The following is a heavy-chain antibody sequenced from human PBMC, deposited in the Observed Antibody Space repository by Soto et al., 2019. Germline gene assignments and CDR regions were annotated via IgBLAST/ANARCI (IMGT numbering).Heavy chain of an antibody. J-gene: IGHJ4*02. CDR1: GFTFSSYT. D-gene: IGHD2-2*01. CDR3: ARDGSGAAANPYFDY. V-gene: IGHV3-21*04. Sequence: GESLKISCAASGFTFSSYTMHWVRQAPGKGLEWVSSISTSSTYKYIADSVTGRFTISRDNAKNSLFLQMSSLRVEGTAVYYCARDGSGAAANPYFDYWGQGTLVTVSS. CDR2: ISTSSTYK.